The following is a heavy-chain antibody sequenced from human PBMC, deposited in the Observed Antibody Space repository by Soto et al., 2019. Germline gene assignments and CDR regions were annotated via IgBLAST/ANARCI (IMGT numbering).Heavy chain of an antibody. J-gene: IGHJ6*02. CDR1: GGTFSSYA. Sequence: GASVKVSCKASGGTFSSYAISWVRQAPGQGLEWMGGIIPIFGTANYAQKFQGRVTITADESTSTAYMELSSLRSEDTAVYYCARGNYDFWSGYSPGDYYYGMDVRGQGTTVTVSS. V-gene: IGHV1-69*13. D-gene: IGHD3-3*01. CDR2: IIPIFGTA. CDR3: ARGNYDFWSGYSPGDYYYGMDV.